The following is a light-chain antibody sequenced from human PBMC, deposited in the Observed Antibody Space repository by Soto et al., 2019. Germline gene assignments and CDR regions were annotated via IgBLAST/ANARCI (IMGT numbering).Light chain of an antibody. V-gene: IGKV3-20*01. CDR1: QSVTNNY. CDR2: GAS. J-gene: IGKJ5*01. CDR3: QQYDNWPPIT. Sequence: EVMLSQSPCTLSLSTGERATVSCRASQSVTNNYLAWYQQKPGQAPRLLIDGASSRATGVPDRFSGSGSGTEFTLTISSLQSEDFAVYYCQQYDNWPPITFGQGTRLEIK.